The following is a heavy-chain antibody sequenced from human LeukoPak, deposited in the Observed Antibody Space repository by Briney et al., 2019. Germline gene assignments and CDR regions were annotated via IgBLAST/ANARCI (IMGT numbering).Heavy chain of an antibody. J-gene: IGHJ4*02. Sequence: ASETLSLTCSVSGGSISRSSYYWGWIRKPPGKGLEWIGSIYYSGSTYYNPSLKSRVTISVDTSKNQFSLKLSSVTAADTAVYYCARHFLTGSVSMFDYWGQGTLVTVSS. V-gene: IGHV4-39*01. CDR3: ARHFLTGSVSMFDY. CDR2: IYYSGST. D-gene: IGHD3-9*01. CDR1: GGSISRSSYY.